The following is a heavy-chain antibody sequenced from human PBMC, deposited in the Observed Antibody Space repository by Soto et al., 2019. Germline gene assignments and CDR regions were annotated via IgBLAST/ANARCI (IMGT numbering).Heavy chain of an antibody. CDR1: GFSLSTSGMC. D-gene: IGHD3-22*01. Sequence: ESGPTLLNPTQTLTLTCTFSGFSLSTSGMCVSWIRQPPGKALEWLALIDWDDDKYYSTSLKTRLTISKDTSKNQVVLTMTNMDPVDTATYYCARSGHYYYDSSGYDFDYWGQGTLVTVSS. CDR3: ARSGHYYYDSSGYDFDY. V-gene: IGHV2-70*01. CDR2: IDWDDDK. J-gene: IGHJ4*02.